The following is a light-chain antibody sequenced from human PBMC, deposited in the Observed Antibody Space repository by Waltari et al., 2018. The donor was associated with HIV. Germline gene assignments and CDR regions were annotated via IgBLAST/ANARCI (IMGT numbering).Light chain of an antibody. CDR2: GDD. CDR3: AAWDDSLNGYV. V-gene: IGLV1-44*01. J-gene: IGLJ1*01. CDR1: SSNIGRNS. Sequence: QSVLTQPPSASGTPGQRLTISCSGSSSNIGRNSVNWYQQLPGTAPKLLIYGDDQRPSGVPDRFSGSKSGTSASLAISGPQSEDEAVYFCAAWDDSLNGYVFGAGTKVTVL.